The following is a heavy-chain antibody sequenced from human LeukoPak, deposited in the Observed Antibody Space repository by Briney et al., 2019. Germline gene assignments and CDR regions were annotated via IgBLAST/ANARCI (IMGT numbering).Heavy chain of an antibody. CDR2: IYSGGST. CDR1: GFTVSSNY. D-gene: IGHD3-22*01. Sequence: VGSLRLSCAASGFTVSSNYMSWVRQAPGKGLEWVSVIYSGGSTYYADSVKGRFTISRDNSKNTLYLQMNSLRAEDTAVYYCARVKGSSGYRYAFDIWGQGTMATVSS. J-gene: IGHJ3*02. V-gene: IGHV3-66*01. CDR3: ARVKGSSGYRYAFDI.